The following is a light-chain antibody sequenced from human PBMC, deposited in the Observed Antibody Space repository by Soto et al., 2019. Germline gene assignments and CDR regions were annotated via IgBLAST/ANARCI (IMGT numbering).Light chain of an antibody. Sequence: QSVLTQPPSASGSPGQSVTFSCTGTSSDVGTYDYVSWYQQYPGKAPKLLIYGVTRRPSGVPDRFSGSKSGNTAALTVSGLQAEDEACYYCSSYAGRSMYVFGTGTKVTVL. V-gene: IGLV2-8*01. J-gene: IGLJ1*01. CDR1: SSDVGTYDY. CDR2: GVT. CDR3: SSYAGRSMYV.